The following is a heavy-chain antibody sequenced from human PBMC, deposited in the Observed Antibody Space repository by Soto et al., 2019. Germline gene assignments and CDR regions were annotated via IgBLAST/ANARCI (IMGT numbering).Heavy chain of an antibody. CDR2: IRSKANSYAT. CDR3: TVLGYYDSSGYSENDYYYYGMDV. J-gene: IGHJ6*02. D-gene: IGHD3-22*01. Sequence: EVQLVESGGGLVQPGGSMKLSCAASGFTFSGSAMHWVRQASGKGLEWVGRIRSKANSYATAYAASVKGRFTISRDDSKNTSYLQVNSLKTEDTAVYYCTVLGYYDSSGYSENDYYYYGMDVWGQGTTVTVSS. V-gene: IGHV3-73*02. CDR1: GFTFSGSA.